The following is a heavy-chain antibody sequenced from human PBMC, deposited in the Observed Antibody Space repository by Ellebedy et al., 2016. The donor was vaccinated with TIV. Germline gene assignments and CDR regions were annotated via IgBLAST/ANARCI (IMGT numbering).Heavy chain of an antibody. D-gene: IGHD5-18*01. V-gene: IGHV1-2*02. J-gene: IGHJ6*03. Sequence: ASVKVSXXTSGYTFTGYYMHWVRQPPGQGLEWMGWVNPNSGGTIYAPKFQGRVTMTRDTSTSTAYMELSRLRSDDTAVYYCARGVTSYYFYYMDVWGKGTTVTVSS. CDR1: GYTFTGYY. CDR3: ARGVTSYYFYYMDV. CDR2: VNPNSGGT.